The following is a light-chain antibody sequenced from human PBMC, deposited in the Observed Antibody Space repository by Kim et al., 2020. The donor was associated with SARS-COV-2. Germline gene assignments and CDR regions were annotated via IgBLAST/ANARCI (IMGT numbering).Light chain of an antibody. CDR2: EVS. CDR1: SSDVGSYNF. Sequence: QSITISCTGASSDVGSYNFVSWYQQHPGKAPKLMIDEVSKRPSGVSNRFSGSKSGNTASLTISGLQAEDEADYYCCSYAGSSTSVVFGGGTQLTVL. J-gene: IGLJ2*01. CDR3: CSYAGSSTSVV. V-gene: IGLV2-23*02.